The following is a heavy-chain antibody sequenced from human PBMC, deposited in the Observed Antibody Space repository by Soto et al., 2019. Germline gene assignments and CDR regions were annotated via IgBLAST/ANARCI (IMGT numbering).Heavy chain of an antibody. CDR1: GGSISRYY. V-gene: IGHV4-59*12. CDR2: IYYSGST. D-gene: IGHD3-22*01. Sequence: SETLSLNCTVCGGSISRYYSSWLRQPPGKGLEWIGYIYYSGSTNYNPSLKGRVTISLDTSKKQFSLQLSSVTAADTAVYFCARGTYDSSGYHIGGLDYWAQGTLVTVSS. J-gene: IGHJ4*02. CDR3: ARGTYDSSGYHIGGLDY.